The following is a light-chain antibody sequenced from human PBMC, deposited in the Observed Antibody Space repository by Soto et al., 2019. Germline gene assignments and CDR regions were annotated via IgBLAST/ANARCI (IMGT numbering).Light chain of an antibody. CDR3: QQSYSAPLT. CDR2: AAS. Sequence: DIQVTQSPSSLSASVGDRVTITCRASQSISHYLHWYQQKSGTAPKLLIYAASRLQSGVPSRFSGSGSGTDFTLTISSLQPEDFATYYCQQSYSAPLTFGVGTSVEIK. CDR1: QSISHY. J-gene: IGKJ4*01. V-gene: IGKV1-39*01.